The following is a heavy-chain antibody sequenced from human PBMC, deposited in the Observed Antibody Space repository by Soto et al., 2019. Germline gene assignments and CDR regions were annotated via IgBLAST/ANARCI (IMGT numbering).Heavy chain of an antibody. D-gene: IGHD6-25*01. CDR3: ARVIRGYRSEDY. V-gene: IGHV4-34*01. Sequence: PSETLSLTCTVSGGSISSYYGSWIRQPPGKGLEWIGEINHSGSTNYNPSLKSRVTISVDTSKNQFSLKLSSVTAADTAVYYCARVIRGYRSEDYWGQGTLVTVSS. CDR2: INHSGST. CDR1: GGSISSYY. J-gene: IGHJ4*02.